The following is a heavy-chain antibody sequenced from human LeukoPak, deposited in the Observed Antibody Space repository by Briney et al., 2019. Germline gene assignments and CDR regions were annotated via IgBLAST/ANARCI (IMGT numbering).Heavy chain of an antibody. Sequence: ASVKVSCKASGYTFTSYYMHWVRQAPGQGLEWMGIINPSSGSTSYAEKFQGRATMTRDTSTSTVYMELSSLRSEDTAVYYCARDRGAFDYWGQGTLVTVSS. CDR3: ARDRGAFDY. J-gene: IGHJ4*02. V-gene: IGHV1-46*01. CDR2: INPSSGST. CDR1: GYTFTSYY. D-gene: IGHD3-10*01.